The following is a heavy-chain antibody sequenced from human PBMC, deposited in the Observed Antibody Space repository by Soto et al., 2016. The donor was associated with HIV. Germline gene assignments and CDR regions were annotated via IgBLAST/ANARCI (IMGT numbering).Heavy chain of an antibody. V-gene: IGHV3-74*01. D-gene: IGHD3-3*02. CDR2: INGDGSST. CDR1: GFTFSNSW. J-gene: IGHJ4*02. Sequence: EVQLVESGGDLVQPGGSLRLSCAASGFTFSNSWMHWVRQAPGKGLVWVSRINGDGSSTSYADSVKGRFTISRDNAKNTLYLQMNSLRAEDDGVYYCTRDLSDWGQGTLVTVSS. CDR3: TRDLSD.